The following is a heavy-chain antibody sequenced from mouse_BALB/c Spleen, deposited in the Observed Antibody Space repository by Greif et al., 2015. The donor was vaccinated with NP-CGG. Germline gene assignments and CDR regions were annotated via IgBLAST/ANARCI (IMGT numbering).Heavy chain of an antibody. CDR1: GYTFSSYW. V-gene: IGHV1-9*01. CDR3: AREGVHYGSRLGY. CDR2: ILPGSGST. Sequence: QVQLQQSGAELMKPGASVKISCKATGYTFSSYWIEWVKQRPGHGLEWIGEILPGSGSTNYNEKFKGKATFTADTSSNTAYMQLSSLTSEDSAVYYCAREGVHYGSRLGYWGQGTTLTVSS. D-gene: IGHD1-1*01. J-gene: IGHJ2*01.